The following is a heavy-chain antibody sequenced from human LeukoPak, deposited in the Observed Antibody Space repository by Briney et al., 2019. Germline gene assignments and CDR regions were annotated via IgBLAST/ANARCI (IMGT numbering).Heavy chain of an antibody. CDR2: IKEDGRQA. Sequence: GGSLRLSCVGSGSTFNGHWLTWVRQAPGRGLEWVASIKEDGRQAYYMDSVKGRFTISRDNSKKSLYLQMNSLRIEDTAVYYCAREWYDYGGDSEGYWGQGTPVTVPS. D-gene: IGHD4-23*01. J-gene: IGHJ4*02. V-gene: IGHV3-7*01. CDR1: GSTFNGHW. CDR3: AREWYDYGGDSEGY.